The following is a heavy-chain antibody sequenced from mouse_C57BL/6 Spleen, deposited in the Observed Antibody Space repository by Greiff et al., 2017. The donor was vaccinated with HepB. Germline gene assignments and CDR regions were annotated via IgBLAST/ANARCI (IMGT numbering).Heavy chain of an antibody. CDR1: GYSFTGYY. V-gene: IGHV1-42*01. CDR2: INPSTGGT. Sequence: EVQLQQSGPELVKPGASVKISCKASGYSFTGYYMNWVKQSPEKSLEWIGEINPSTGGTTYNQKFKAKATLTVDKSSSTAYMQLKSLTSEDSAVYYCARYGVPYYWGQGTTRTVSS. D-gene: IGHD1-1*01. CDR3: ARYGVPYY. J-gene: IGHJ2*01.